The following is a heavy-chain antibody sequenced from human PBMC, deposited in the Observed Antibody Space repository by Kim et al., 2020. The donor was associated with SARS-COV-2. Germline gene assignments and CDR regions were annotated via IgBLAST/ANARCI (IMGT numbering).Heavy chain of an antibody. CDR3: ASGPTISSSYAFDI. Sequence: GESLKISCKGSGYSFTSYWISWVRQMPGKGLEWMGRIDPSDSYTNYSPSFQGHVTISAHKSISTAYLQWSSLKASDTAMYYCASGPTISSSYAFDIWGQGTMVTVSS. J-gene: IGHJ3*02. V-gene: IGHV5-10-1*01. CDR1: GYSFTSYW. CDR2: IDPSDSYT. D-gene: IGHD6-6*01.